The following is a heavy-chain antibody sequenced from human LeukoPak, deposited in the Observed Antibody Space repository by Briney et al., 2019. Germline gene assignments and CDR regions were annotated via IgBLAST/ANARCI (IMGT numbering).Heavy chain of an antibody. J-gene: IGHJ4*02. CDR2: ISGSGGST. D-gene: IGHD6-13*01. CDR1: GFTFDDYV. CDR3: AKAAAVNKYYFDY. V-gene: IGHV3-23*01. Sequence: PGRSLRLSCAASGFTFDDYVMHWVRHAPGKGLEWVSGISGSGGSTYYADSVKGRFTISRDNSKNTLYLQMNSLRAEDTAVYYCAKAAAVNKYYFDYWGQGTLVTVSS.